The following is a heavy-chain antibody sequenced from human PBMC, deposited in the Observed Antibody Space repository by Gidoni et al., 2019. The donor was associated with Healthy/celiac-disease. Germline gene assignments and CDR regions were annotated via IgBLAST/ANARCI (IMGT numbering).Heavy chain of an antibody. CDR1: RFTFSSYA. Sequence: EVPLLESGGGLVQPLGSLRLSCPAYRFTFSSYAMSWVRQAPGKGLEWVSAISGSGGSKYYADSVKGRFTISRDNSKNTLYLQRNSLRAEDTAVYYWAKVPTVRGVNPFDYWGQGTLVTVSS. V-gene: IGHV3-23*01. J-gene: IGHJ4*02. CDR2: ISGSGGSK. D-gene: IGHD3-10*01. CDR3: AKVPTVRGVNPFDY.